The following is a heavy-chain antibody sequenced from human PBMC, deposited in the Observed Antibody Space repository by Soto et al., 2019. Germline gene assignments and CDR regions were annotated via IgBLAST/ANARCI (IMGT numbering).Heavy chain of an antibody. CDR1: GVTFSSYA. CDR2: IIPIFGTA. V-gene: IGHV1-69*13. J-gene: IGHJ5*01. CDR3: AFCLTKKQTHRSSPGTTRRTWF. D-gene: IGHD1-26*01. Sequence: SVRVSCKASGVTFSSYAIGWVRQAPLQVLEWMVGIIPIFGTANYAQKFQGRVTITADESPSKAYMELSSLRPEDTAAYYFAFCLTKKQTHRSSPGTTRRTWF.